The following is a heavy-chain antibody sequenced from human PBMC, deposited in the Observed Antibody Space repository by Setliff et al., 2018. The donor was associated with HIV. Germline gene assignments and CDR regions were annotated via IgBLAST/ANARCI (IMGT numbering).Heavy chain of an antibody. CDR2: THYSGSS. J-gene: IGHJ4*02. Sequence: SETLSLTCTISGGFISNHYWNWIRQPPGKGLEWIGSTHYSGSSYYSPSLKSRVTISLHTSKNQFSLKLSSVTAADTAVYYCATYWGGEGGRGYWGQGTLVTVSS. D-gene: IGHD1-26*01. CDR3: ATYWGGEGGRGY. CDR1: GGFISNHY. V-gene: IGHV4-59*11.